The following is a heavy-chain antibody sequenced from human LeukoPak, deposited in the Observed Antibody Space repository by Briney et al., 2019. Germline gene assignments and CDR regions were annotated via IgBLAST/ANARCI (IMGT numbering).Heavy chain of an antibody. CDR1: GFTFSSYG. CDR2: IRYDGSNK. D-gene: IGHD2-2*01. J-gene: IGHJ4*02. Sequence: PGGTLRLSCAASGFTFSSYGMHWVRQAPGKGLEWVAFIRYDGSNKYYADSVKGRFTISGDNSKNTLYLQMNSLRAEDTAVYYCAKDMVDIVVVPAAMSTSVEYYFDYWGQGTLVTVSS. CDR3: AKDMVDIVVVPAAMSTSVEYYFDY. V-gene: IGHV3-30*02.